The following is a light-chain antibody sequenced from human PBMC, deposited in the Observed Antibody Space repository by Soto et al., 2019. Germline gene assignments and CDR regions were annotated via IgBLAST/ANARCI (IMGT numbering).Light chain of an antibody. V-gene: IGKV3-15*01. CDR1: QSVSSN. CDR2: RAS. J-gene: IGKJ1*01. CDR3: QQYNNWPPVT. Sequence: EIVMTQSPATLSVSPGERATLSCRASQSVSSNLAWYQQKPGQAPRLLIYRASTRATGIPARFSGSGSGTEFTLTISSLQSEDFAVYYCQQYNNWPPVTFGQGTKVDIK.